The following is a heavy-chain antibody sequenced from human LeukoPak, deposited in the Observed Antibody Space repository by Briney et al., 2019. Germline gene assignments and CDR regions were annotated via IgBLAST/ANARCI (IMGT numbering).Heavy chain of an antibody. CDR2: FDPERGET. CDR3: AAGDPWHLLDY. CDR1: GYTLTELS. V-gene: IGHV1-24*01. J-gene: IGHJ4*02. Sequence: ASVKVSCKVSGYTLTELSIHWVRQAPAKGLEWMGGFDPERGETIYAQKFQGRVTMTEDTSTDTAYMELRSLTSEDTAVYYCAAGDPWHLLDYWGQGTLVTVSS. D-gene: IGHD5-12*01.